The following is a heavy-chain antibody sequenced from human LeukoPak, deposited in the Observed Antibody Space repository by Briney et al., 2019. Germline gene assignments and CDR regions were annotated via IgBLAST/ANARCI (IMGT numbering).Heavy chain of an antibody. CDR1: GFSFSSNN. J-gene: IGHJ4*02. Sequence: GGSLRLSCAASGFSFSSNNMHWARQAPGKGLEWLAFMGSDGSTKYYADSVRGRFTISRDTSKDTLHLQMNSLRAEDTAVYYCARDHMWGFDHWGQGTPVTVPS. V-gene: IGHV3-30*02. CDR2: MGSDGSTK. D-gene: IGHD1-26*01. CDR3: ARDHMWGFDH.